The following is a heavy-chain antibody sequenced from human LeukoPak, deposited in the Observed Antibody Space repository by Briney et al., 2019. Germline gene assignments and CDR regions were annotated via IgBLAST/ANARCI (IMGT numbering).Heavy chain of an antibody. D-gene: IGHD1-26*01. J-gene: IGHJ4*02. CDR1: GGSISSYY. V-gene: IGHV4-59*01. Sequence: SETLSLTCTVSGGSISSYYWSWIRQPPGKGLEWIGYIYYSGSTNYNPSLKSRVTISVDTSKNQFSLKLSSVTAADTAVYDCARGIVGATHFDYWGQGTLVTVSS. CDR3: ARGIVGATHFDY. CDR2: IYYSGST.